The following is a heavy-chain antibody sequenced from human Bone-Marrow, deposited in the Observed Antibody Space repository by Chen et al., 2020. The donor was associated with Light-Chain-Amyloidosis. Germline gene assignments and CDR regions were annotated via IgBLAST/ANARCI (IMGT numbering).Heavy chain of an antibody. Sequence: EVQLVESGGGAVQPGGCLRLSCAAPGIIFRSQWMHWVRQAPGKGLVWVARISYDVSSRIYADSVKGRFTVSRDNVKNKLCLEMSSLRVEDTAVYYCASGWPRYLEEWGQGTLVTVSS. CDR1: GIIFRSQW. CDR2: ISYDVSSR. D-gene: IGHD6-19*01. J-gene: IGHJ4*02. V-gene: IGHV3-74*01. CDR3: ASGWPRYLEE.